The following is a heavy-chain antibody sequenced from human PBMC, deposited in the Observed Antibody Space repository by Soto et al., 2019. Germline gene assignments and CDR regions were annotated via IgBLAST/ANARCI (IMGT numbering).Heavy chain of an antibody. Sequence: EVQLLESGGDVVQPGGSLRLSCAASGFPLSTYAMTWVRHAAGKGLEWVSTVSRDGETTYYADSVKGRFSISRDNSKNTLYLQMNSLRAEDTALYSCAKDDGASGKDPFDYWGQGILVTVSS. CDR2: VSRDGETT. V-gene: IGHV3-23*01. D-gene: IGHD3-10*01. J-gene: IGHJ4*02. CDR1: GFPLSTYA. CDR3: AKDDGASGKDPFDY.